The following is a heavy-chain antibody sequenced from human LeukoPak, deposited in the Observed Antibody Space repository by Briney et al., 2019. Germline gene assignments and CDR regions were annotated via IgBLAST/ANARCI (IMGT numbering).Heavy chain of an antibody. V-gene: IGHV3-30*03. CDR2: ISYDGSNK. CDR1: GFTFSSYG. J-gene: IGHJ4*02. CDR3: ASREVAATTYYFDY. Sequence: PGGSLRLSCAASGFTFSSYGMHWVRQAPGKGLEWVAVISYDGSNKYYADSVKGRFTISRDNSKNTLYLQMNSLRAEDTAVYYCASREVAATTYYFDYWGQGTLVTVSS. D-gene: IGHD1-26*01.